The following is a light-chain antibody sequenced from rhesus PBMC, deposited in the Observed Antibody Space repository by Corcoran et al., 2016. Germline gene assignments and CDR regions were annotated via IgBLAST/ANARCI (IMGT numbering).Light chain of an antibody. J-gene: IGKJ2*01. CDR2: YAS. Sequence: DIQMTQSPSSLSASVGDTVTITCRTSQGISNYLAWYLQKPGKAPKPVIFYASNLESGVPSRFSGNGSGTDFTLTISCLKPEDFETYYYQQHDYYPNSFGQGTKVEIK. V-gene: IGKV1S14*01. CDR3: QQHDYYPNS. CDR1: QGISNY.